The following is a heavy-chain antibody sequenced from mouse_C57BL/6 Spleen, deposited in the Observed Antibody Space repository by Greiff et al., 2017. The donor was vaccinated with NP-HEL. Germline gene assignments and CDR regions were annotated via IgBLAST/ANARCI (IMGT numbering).Heavy chain of an antibody. J-gene: IGHJ1*03. CDR2: INPNNGGT. CDR3: ARGYSHWYFDI. Sequence: EVQLQQSGPELVKPGASVKISCKASGYTFTDYYMNWVKQSHGKSLEWIGDINPNNGGTSYNQKFKGKATLTVDKSSSTAYMELRSLTSEDSAVYYCARGYSHWYFDIWGTGTTVTVSS. V-gene: IGHV1-26*01. D-gene: IGHD2-14*01. CDR1: GYTFTDYY.